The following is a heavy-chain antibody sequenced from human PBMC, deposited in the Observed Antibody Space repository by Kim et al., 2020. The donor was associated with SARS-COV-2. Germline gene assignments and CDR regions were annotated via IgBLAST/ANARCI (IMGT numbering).Heavy chain of an antibody. J-gene: IGHJ5*02. CDR2: IYSGGST. D-gene: IGHD3-22*01. CDR1: GFTVSSSY. Sequence: GGSLRLSCAVSGFTVSSSYMSWVRQAPGKGLEWVSVIYSGGSTYYADSVKGRFTISRDNSKNTLYLQMNSLRAEDTAVYYCASSYYYDSSGYDNWFDPWGQGTLVTVSS. V-gene: IGHV3-66*01. CDR3: ASSYYYDSSGYDNWFDP.